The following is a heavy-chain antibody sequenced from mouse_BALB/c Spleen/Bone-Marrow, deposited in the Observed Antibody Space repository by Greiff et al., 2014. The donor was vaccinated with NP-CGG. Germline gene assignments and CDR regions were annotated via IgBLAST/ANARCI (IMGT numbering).Heavy chain of an antibody. CDR3: ARLGGYGPYFDY. CDR2: ISYSGST. D-gene: IGHD1-1*02. CDR1: GDSITSGY. J-gene: IGHJ2*01. Sequence: VQLQQPGPSLVKPSQTLSLTCSVTGDSITSGYWNWIRKFPGNKLEYMGYISYSGSTYFNPSLKSRISITRDTSKNQYYLQLNSVTTEDTATYYCARLGGYGPYFDYWGQGTTLTVSS. V-gene: IGHV3-8*02.